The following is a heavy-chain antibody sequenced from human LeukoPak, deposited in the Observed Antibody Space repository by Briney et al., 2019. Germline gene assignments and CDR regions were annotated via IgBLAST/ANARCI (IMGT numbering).Heavy chain of an antibody. V-gene: IGHV4-59*08. CDR3: ARLGGNWNSPGRDY. Sequence: KASETLSLTCSVSGGSIKGYSWTWIRQPPGMRLEWVGHISYTGTTNYNPSLTTRVAISVDTSKNQFSLKLTSVTAADTGMYFCARLGGNWNSPGRDYWGQGTLVTVSS. J-gene: IGHJ4*02. CDR2: ISYTGTT. D-gene: IGHD3-10*01. CDR1: GGSIKGYS.